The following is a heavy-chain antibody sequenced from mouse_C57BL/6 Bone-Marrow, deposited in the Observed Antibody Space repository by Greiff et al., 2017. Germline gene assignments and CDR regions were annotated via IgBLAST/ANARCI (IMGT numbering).Heavy chain of an antibody. J-gene: IGHJ4*01. D-gene: IGHD2-3*01. V-gene: IGHV6-3*01. CDR2: IRLKSDNYAT. Sequence: EVKVEESGGGLVQPGGSMKLSCVASGFTFSNYWMNWVRQSPEKGLEWVAQIRLKSDNYATHYAESVKGRFTISRDDSKSSVYLQMNNLRAEDTGIYYCTVWLLRPYYYAMDYWGQGTSVTVSS. CDR3: TVWLLRPYYYAMDY. CDR1: GFTFSNYW.